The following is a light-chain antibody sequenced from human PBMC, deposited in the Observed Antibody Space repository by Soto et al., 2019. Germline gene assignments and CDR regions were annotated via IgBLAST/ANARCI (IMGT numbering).Light chain of an antibody. CDR3: QTWGTGYVV. CDR2: LNSDGSH. CDR1: SGRSSYA. V-gene: IGLV4-69*01. Sequence: QLVLTQSPSASASLGASVKLTCNLSSGRSSYAIAWHQQQPEKGPRYLMKLNSDGSHSKGDGIPDRFSGSSSGAERYLTISSLQSGDEADYYCQTWGTGYVVFGGGTKLTVL. J-gene: IGLJ2*01.